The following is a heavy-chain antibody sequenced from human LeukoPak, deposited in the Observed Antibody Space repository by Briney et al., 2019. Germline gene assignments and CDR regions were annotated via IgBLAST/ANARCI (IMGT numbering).Heavy chain of an antibody. CDR1: GGSISSGSYY. D-gene: IGHD3-10*01. CDR2: IYTSGST. CDR3: ARVFWAYGSGRVAFDI. J-gene: IGHJ3*02. V-gene: IGHV4-61*02. Sequence: PSGTLSLTCTVSGGSISSGSYYWSWIRQPAGKGLEWIGRIYTSGSTNYNPSLKSRVTISVDTSKNQFSLKLSSVTAADTAVYYCARVFWAYGSGRVAFDIWGQGTMVTVSS.